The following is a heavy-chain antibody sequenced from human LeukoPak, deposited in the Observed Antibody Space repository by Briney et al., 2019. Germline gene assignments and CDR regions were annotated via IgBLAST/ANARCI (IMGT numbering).Heavy chain of an antibody. V-gene: IGHV3-21*01. CDR3: ARDRADLSWGWLAYFDY. J-gene: IGHJ4*02. CDR2: ISSSSSYI. Sequence: PGGSLRLSCAASGFTFSSYSMNWVRQAPGKGLEWVSSISSSSSYIYYADSVKGRFTISRDNAKNSLYLQMNSLRAEDTAVYYCARDRADLSWGWLAYFDYWGQGTLVTVSS. CDR1: GFTFSSYS. D-gene: IGHD5-24*01.